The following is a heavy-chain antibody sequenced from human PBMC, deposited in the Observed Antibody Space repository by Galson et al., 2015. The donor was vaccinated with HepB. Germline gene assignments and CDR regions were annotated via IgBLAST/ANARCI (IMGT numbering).Heavy chain of an antibody. CDR3: ATGGIAAAGTWFDP. J-gene: IGHJ5*02. CDR1: GYTLTELS. V-gene: IGHV1-24*01. D-gene: IGHD6-13*01. Sequence: SVKVSCKVSGYTLTELSMHWVRQAPGKGLEWMGGFDPEDGETIYAQKFQGRVTMTEDTSTDTAYTELSSLRSEDTAVYYCATGGIAAAGTWFDPWGQGTLVTVSS. CDR2: FDPEDGET.